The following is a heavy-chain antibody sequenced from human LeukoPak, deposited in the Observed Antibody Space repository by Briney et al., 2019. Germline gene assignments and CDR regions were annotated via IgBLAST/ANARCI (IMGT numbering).Heavy chain of an antibody. V-gene: IGHV3-23*01. D-gene: IGHD3-22*01. J-gene: IGHJ6*02. Sequence: GGSLRLSCAASGFTFSSYAMSWVRQAPGKGLEWVSAISGSGGSTYYADSVKGRFTISRDNSKNTLYLQMNSLRAEDTAVYYCARDLIYDSSGYYSGYYYYGMDVWGQGTTVTVSS. CDR1: GFTFSSYA. CDR3: ARDLIYDSSGYYSGYYYYGMDV. CDR2: ISGSGGST.